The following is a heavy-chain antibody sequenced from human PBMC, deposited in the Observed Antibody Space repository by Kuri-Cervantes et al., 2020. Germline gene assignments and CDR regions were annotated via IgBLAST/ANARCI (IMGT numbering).Heavy chain of an antibody. J-gene: IGHJ4*02. CDR3: ARLYCTNGVCFYYFDY. D-gene: IGHD2-8*01. CDR1: GFTFSSYS. Sequence: GESLKSSCAASGFTFSSYSMNWVRQAPGKGLEWVSSISSSSSYIYYADSVKGRFTISRDNAKNSLYLQMNSLRAEDTALYHCARLYCTNGVCFYYFDYWGQGTLVTVSS. CDR2: ISSSSSYI. V-gene: IGHV3-21*04.